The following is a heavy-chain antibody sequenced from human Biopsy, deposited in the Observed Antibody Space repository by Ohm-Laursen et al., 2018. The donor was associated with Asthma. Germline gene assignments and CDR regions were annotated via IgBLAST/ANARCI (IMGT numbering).Heavy chain of an antibody. J-gene: IGHJ3*02. CDR1: GFTFGDYW. CDR3: ARESGQDSGGTGAFDR. D-gene: IGHD4-23*01. CDR2: IKHDGTEK. Sequence: SLRLSCSASGFTFGDYWMSWVRQVPGKGLEWVANIKHDGTEKNHVDSLKGRFTISRDNSKLRLYLEINSLRVEDSAVYYCARESGQDSGGTGAFDRWGQGIMVAVPS. V-gene: IGHV3-7*01.